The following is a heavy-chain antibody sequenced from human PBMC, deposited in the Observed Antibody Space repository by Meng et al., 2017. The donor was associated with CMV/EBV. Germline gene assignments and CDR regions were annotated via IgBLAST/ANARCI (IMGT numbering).Heavy chain of an antibody. Sequence: ASVKVSCKASGYTFTSYGISWVRQAHGQGLEWMGWISAYNGNTNYAQKLQGRVTMTTDTSTSTAYMELRSLRSDDTAVYYCARGVQLAHSGSYFDYWGQGTRVTVSS. CDR3: ARGVQLAHSGSYFDY. J-gene: IGHJ4*02. CDR2: ISAYNGNT. V-gene: IGHV1-18*01. CDR1: GYTFTSYG. D-gene: IGHD6-6*01.